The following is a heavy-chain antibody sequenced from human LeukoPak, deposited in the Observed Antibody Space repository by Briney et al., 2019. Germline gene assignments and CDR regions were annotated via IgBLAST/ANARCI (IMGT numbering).Heavy chain of an antibody. Sequence: GGSLRLSCVASGFTFDSHAKSWVRQAPGKGLEWVSGISASGADTYYADSVKGRFTIPRDNSKNMLYLQMNSLRADDTAAYYCARRQVGYTFGSPDCWGQGTLVTVSS. CDR2: ISASGADT. CDR3: ARRQVGYTFGSPDC. J-gene: IGHJ4*02. CDR1: GFTFDSHA. D-gene: IGHD3-16*01. V-gene: IGHV3-23*01.